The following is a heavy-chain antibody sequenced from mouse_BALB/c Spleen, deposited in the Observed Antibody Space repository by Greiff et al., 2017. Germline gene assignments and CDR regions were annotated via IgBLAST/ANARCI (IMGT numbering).Heavy chain of an antibody. V-gene: IGHV14-3*02. CDR2: IDPANGNT. J-gene: IGHJ4*01. D-gene: IGHD2-10*02. CDR3: DRSEYGRVPMDY. CDR1: GFNIKDTY. Sequence: VQLQQSGAELVKPGASVKLSCTASGFNIKDTYMPWVQQRPEQGLEWIGRIDPANGNTKYDPTFQGKATITADTTSNTAYLQLSSLTSEDTAVYYCDRSEYGRVPMDYRGQRTSDAVAS.